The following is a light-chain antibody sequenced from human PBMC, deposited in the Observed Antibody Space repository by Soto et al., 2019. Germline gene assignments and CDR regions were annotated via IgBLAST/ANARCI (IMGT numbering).Light chain of an antibody. V-gene: IGLV2-14*03. CDR1: SSDVGGYNY. J-gene: IGLJ1*01. CDR3: SSYTTSNTRQIV. Sequence: QSALTQPASVSGSPGQSITISCTGTSSDVGGYNYVSWYQHHPGKAPKLIIYDVTNRPSGVSNPFSGSKSGNTASLTISGLQPEDEADCYCSSYTTSNTRQIVLGTGTKVTVL. CDR2: DVT.